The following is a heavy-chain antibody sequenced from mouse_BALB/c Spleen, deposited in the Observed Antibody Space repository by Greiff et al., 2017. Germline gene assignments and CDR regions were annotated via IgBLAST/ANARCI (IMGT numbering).Heavy chain of an antibody. CDR1: GFTFSSYT. J-gene: IGHJ4*01. D-gene: IGHD1-1*01. Sequence: EVHLVESGGGLVQPGGSLKLSCAASGFTFSSYTMSWVRQTPEKRLEWVAYISNGGGSTYYPDTVKGRFTISRDNAKNTLYLQMSSLKSEDTAMYYCARHYYGYAMDYWGQGTSVTVSS. CDR3: ARHYYGYAMDY. CDR2: ISNGGGST. V-gene: IGHV5-12-2*01.